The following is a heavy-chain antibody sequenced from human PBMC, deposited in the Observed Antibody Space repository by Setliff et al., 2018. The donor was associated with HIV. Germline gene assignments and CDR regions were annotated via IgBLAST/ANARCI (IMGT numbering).Heavy chain of an antibody. D-gene: IGHD2-21*02. CDR3: ARQGNIVVVTSFDY. CDR1: GGSISTSNYH. J-gene: IGHJ4*02. CDR2: VDYTGST. Sequence: PSETLSLTCTVSGGSISTSNYHWGWVRQPAGKGLGWVGNVDYTGSTYYNPSLKSRVTISVDTSKNQFSLRLNSVTAADTAVYYCARQGNIVVVTSFDYWGQGTLVTVSS. V-gene: IGHV4-39*07.